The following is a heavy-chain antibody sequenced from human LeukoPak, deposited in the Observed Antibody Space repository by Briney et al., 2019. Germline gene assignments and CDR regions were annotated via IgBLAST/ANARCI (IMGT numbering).Heavy chain of an antibody. D-gene: IGHD2-2*02. J-gene: IGHJ3*02. V-gene: IGHV5-51*01. Sequence: GESLKISCKGSGYSFTSYWIGWVRQMPGKGLEWMGIIYPGDSDTRYSPSFQGQVTISADKSISTAYLQWSSLKASDTAMYYCASHGGCSSTSCYMGDAFDIWGQGTMVTVSS. CDR1: GYSFTSYW. CDR3: ASHGGCSSTSCYMGDAFDI. CDR2: IYPGDSDT.